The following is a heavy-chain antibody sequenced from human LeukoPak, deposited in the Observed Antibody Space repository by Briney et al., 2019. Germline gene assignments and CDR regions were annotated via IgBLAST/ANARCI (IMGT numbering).Heavy chain of an antibody. V-gene: IGHV4-59*01. CDR2: IYYSGTT. CDR1: GGSISNFY. D-gene: IGHD5-18*01. Sequence: SETLSLTCTVSGGSISNFYWSWIRQPPGKGLEWIGYIYYSGTTNYNPSHKSRVTISVDTSKNQFSLKLRSVTAADAAVYYCARRDTAMSTGAFDYWGQGTLVTVS. J-gene: IGHJ4*02. CDR3: ARRDTAMSTGAFDY.